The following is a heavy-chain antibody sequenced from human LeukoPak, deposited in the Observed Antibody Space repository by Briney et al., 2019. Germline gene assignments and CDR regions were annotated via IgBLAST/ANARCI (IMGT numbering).Heavy chain of an antibody. CDR1: GFRFSDHY. D-gene: IGHD1-26*01. CDR2: ISTTGYTI. V-gene: IGHV3-11*04. J-gene: IGHJ4*02. Sequence: GGSLRLSCAASGFRFSDHYMSWIRQPPGKGLEWISYISTTGYTIYYADSVKGRFTISRDNDKNSLHLEMNNLRAEDTALYYCARGPVIVEMFDSWGQGTQVTVSS. CDR3: ARGPVIVEMFDS.